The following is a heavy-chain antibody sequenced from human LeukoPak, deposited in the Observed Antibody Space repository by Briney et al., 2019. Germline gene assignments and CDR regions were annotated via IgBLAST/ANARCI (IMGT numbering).Heavy chain of an antibody. V-gene: IGHV1-2*02. J-gene: IGHJ5*02. Sequence: GASVKVSCKASGYTFTGYYMHWVRQAPGQGLEWMGWINPNSGGTNYAQKFQGRVTTTRDTSISTAYMELSRLRSDDTAVYYCARDPVLLWFGELFGWFDPWGQGTLVTVSS. CDR1: GYTFTGYY. D-gene: IGHD3-10*01. CDR3: ARDPVLLWFGELFGWFDP. CDR2: INPNSGGT.